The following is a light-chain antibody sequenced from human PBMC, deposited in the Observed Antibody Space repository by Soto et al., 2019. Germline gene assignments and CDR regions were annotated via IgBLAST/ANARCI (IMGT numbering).Light chain of an antibody. J-gene: IGKJ2*01. Sequence: EIVLTQSPGTLSLSPGERATLSCRASQSVSSSYLAWYQQKPGQAPRLLIYVASSRATGIPDRFSGSGSGTDFTLTISRLEPEDFAVYYCQQYGSSPVTFGQGTKLEIK. CDR1: QSVSSSY. CDR3: QQYGSSPVT. CDR2: VAS. V-gene: IGKV3-20*01.